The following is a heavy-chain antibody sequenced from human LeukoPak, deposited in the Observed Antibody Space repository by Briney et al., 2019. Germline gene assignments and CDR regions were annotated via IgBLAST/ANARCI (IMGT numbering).Heavy chain of an antibody. D-gene: IGHD2-21*02. V-gene: IGHV3-23*01. Sequence: PGGSLRLSCAASGFTFDDYGMSWVRQAPGKGLEWVSAISSSADSTYYADSVKGRFTISRDNSKNTLYLQMSSLRAEDTAVYYCARDTVVVTAIRGIDYWGQGTLVTVSS. CDR1: GFTFDDYG. CDR3: ARDTVVVTAIRGIDY. CDR2: ISSSADST. J-gene: IGHJ4*02.